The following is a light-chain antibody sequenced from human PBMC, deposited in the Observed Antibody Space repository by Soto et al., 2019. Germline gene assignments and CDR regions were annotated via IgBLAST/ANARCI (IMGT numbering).Light chain of an antibody. J-gene: IGLJ1*01. Sequence: QSVLTQPASVSGSPGQSITISCTGTSSDVCGYNYVSWYQQHPGKAPKLMIYDVSSRPSEVSNRFSGSKSGNTASLTISGLQTEDEADYYCSAYTISSTYVFGAGTKATVL. V-gene: IGLV2-14*01. CDR1: SSDVCGYNY. CDR3: SAYTISSTYV. CDR2: DVS.